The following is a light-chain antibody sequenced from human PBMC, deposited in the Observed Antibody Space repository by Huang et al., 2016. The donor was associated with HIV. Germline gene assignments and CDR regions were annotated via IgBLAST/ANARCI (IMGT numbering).Light chain of an antibody. V-gene: IGKV1-12*01. J-gene: IGKJ2*01. CDR2: GAS. CDR1: QGVNSW. CDR3: QQTQTSPYT. Sequence: DIQMTQAPSFVSASVGDRVTITCRASQGVNSWLAWYQQKPGEAPNLLIYGASSLQSGVPSRFIGSVSGTDFTLIINNLQPEDFATYYCQQTQTSPYTFGQGTNVEI.